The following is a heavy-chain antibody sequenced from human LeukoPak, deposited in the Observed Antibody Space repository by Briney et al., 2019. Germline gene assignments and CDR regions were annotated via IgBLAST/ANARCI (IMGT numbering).Heavy chain of an antibody. V-gene: IGHV3-30*18. CDR2: ISYDGGAE. CDR3: AKDRPLYSGSQHFDF. J-gene: IGHJ4*02. D-gene: IGHD1-26*01. CDR1: GFTFSNYG. Sequence: GGSLRLSCIASGFTFSNYGMHWVRQAPGKGLEWVAVISYDGGAEYFADSVKGRFTISRDNPKNTLYLQMNSLRAEDTAVYYCAKDRPLYSGSQHFDFWGQGTLVTVSP.